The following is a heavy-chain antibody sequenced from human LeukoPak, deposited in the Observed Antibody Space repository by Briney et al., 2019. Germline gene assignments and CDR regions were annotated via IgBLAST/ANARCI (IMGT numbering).Heavy chain of an antibody. CDR1: GFTFSDYY. V-gene: IGHV3-11*01. CDR3: ARGLGYCSGGSCPRRAFDV. D-gene: IGHD2-15*01. Sequence: AGGSLRLSCAASGFTFSDYYMSWIRQAPGKGLEWVSFISSTASTIYYADSIKGRFTVSKDNAKNSVYLRMNSLRAEDTALYYCARGLGYCSGGSCPRRAFDVWGQGTVVTVSS. J-gene: IGHJ3*01. CDR2: ISSTASTI.